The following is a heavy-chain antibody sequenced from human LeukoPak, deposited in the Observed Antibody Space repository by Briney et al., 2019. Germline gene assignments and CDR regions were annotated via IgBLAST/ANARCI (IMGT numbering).Heavy chain of an antibody. J-gene: IGHJ3*02. CDR3: ARLGEDTPLRFAFDI. V-gene: IGHV4-34*01. Sequence: SETLSLTCAVYGGSFSGYYWSWIRQPPGKGLEWIGEINHSGSTNYNPSLKSRVTTSVDTSKNQFSLKLSSVTAADTAVYYCARLGEDTPLRFAFDIWGQGTMVTVSS. CDR2: INHSGST. CDR1: GGSFSGYY. D-gene: IGHD3-3*01.